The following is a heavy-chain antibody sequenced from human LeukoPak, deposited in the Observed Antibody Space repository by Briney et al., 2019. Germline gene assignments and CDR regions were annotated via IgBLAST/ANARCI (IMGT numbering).Heavy chain of an antibody. CDR3: ARDGYGSGSDWFDP. D-gene: IGHD3-10*01. CDR2: IYSRGST. V-gene: IGHV4-39*07. J-gene: IGHJ5*02. CDR1: GGSISSSNYY. Sequence: SETLSLTCIVSGGSISSSNYYWGWIRQSPGKGLEWIGSIYSRGSTYYNPSLKSRVIVSSDMSKNQFSLKLSSVTAADTAVYYCARDGYGSGSDWFDPWGQGTLVTVSS.